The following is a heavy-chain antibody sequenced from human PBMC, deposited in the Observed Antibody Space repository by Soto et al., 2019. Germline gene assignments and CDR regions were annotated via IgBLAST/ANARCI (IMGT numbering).Heavy chain of an antibody. D-gene: IGHD3-3*01. CDR1: GFTFSDYY. J-gene: IGHJ6*03. CDR2: ISSSGSTI. V-gene: IGHV3-11*01. CDR3: ARDRRKYYDFWSGYRGYYYYMDV. Sequence: GGSLRLSCAASGFTFSDYYMSWIRQAPGKGLEWVSYISSSGSTIYYADSVKGRFTISRDNAKNSLYLQMNSLRAEDTAVYYCARDRRKYYDFWSGYRGYYYYMDVWGKGTTVTVSS.